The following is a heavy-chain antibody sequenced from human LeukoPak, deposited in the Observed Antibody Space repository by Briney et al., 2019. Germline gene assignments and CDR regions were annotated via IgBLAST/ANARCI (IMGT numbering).Heavy chain of an antibody. CDR1: GFTFRSYS. CDR2: ISSTSSTI. CDR3: ARGGTSADSCYSWSNWFDP. V-gene: IGHV3-48*01. Sequence: QAGGSLRLSCAASGFTFRSYSMNWVRQAPGKGLEWLSYISSTSSTIYYADSVKGRFTISRDNAKNSLYLQMNSLRAEDTAVYYCARGGTSADSCYSWSNWFDPWGQGTLATVSS. J-gene: IGHJ5*02. D-gene: IGHD2-15*01.